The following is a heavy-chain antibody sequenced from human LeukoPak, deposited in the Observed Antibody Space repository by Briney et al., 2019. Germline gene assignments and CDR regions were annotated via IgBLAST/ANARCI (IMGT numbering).Heavy chain of an antibody. CDR2: IRYDGSEK. CDR3: VKGKDYYMDV. CDR1: GFTFRDYG. Sequence: GGSLRLSCGASGFTFRDYGMDWVRQAPAKGLGWVVFIRYDGSEKYYGDSVKGRFTISRDNSKNTLFLEMNSLRGDDSGVYYCVKGKDYYMDVWGKGTTVTISS. J-gene: IGHJ6*03. V-gene: IGHV3-30*02.